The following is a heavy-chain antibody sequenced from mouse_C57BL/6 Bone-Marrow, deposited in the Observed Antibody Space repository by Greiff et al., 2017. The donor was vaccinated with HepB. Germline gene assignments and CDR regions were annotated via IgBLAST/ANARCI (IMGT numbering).Heavy chain of an antibody. Sequence: QVQLKQSGAELARPGASVKLSCKASGYTFTSYTMHWVKQRPGQGLEWIGYINPSSGYTKYNQKFKDKATLTADKSSSPAYMQLSSLTSEDSADYYCAKSTYSNYSPYWGQGTLVTVSA. D-gene: IGHD2-5*01. CDR3: AKSTYSNYSPY. CDR1: GYTFTSYT. V-gene: IGHV1-4*01. CDR2: INPSSGYT. J-gene: IGHJ3*01.